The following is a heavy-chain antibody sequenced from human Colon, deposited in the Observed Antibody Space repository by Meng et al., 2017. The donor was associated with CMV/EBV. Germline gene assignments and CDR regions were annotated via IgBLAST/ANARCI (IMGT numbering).Heavy chain of an antibody. Sequence: ASVKVSCKPSGYRFTDYYIYWVRQAPGQGLEWMGWINPKNGGTNYAQKFQGRVTMTRDTSISTAYMELSSLRSDDTAVYYCARVQNWNYGRYYYYGMDVWGQGTTVTVSS. V-gene: IGHV1-2*02. J-gene: IGHJ6*02. CDR1: GYRFTDYY. CDR2: INPKNGGT. CDR3: ARVQNWNYGRYYYYGMDV. D-gene: IGHD1-7*01.